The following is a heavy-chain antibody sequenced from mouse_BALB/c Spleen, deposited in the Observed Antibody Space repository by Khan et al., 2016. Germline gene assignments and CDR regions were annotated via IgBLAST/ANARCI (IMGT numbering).Heavy chain of an antibody. CDR3: ARDWAYFDF. V-gene: IGHV3-2*02. CDR2: ISYSGST. D-gene: IGHD4-1*01. J-gene: IGHJ2*01. Sequence: EVQLQESGPGLVKPSQSLSLTCTVTGYSVTSDYAWNWIRQFPGNKLEWMGYISYSGSTTYNPSLKGRISITRDTSKNQSFLQLNAVTTEDTATXYCARDWAYFDFWGQGTTLTVSS. CDR1: GYSVTSDYA.